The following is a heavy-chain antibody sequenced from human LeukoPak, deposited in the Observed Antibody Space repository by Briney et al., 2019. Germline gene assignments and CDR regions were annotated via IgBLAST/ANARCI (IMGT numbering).Heavy chain of an antibody. J-gene: IGHJ3*01. V-gene: IGHV3-30-3*01. CDR2: ISYDGSNK. CDR3: TTDDYYSNTPFDLDSFDF. D-gene: IGHD2/OR15-2a*01. Sequence: SGGSLRLSCAASGFTFSSYAMHWVRQAPGKGLEWVAVISYDGSNKYYADSVKGRFTISRDNSKNTLYLQMNSLKTEDTAVYYCTTDDYYSNTPFDLDSFDFWGQGTMVAVSS. CDR1: GFTFSSYA.